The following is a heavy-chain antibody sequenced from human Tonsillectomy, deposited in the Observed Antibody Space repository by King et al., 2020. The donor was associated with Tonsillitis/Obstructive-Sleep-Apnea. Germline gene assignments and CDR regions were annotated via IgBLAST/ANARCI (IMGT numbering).Heavy chain of an antibody. J-gene: IGHJ4*02. V-gene: IGHV3-30*01. Sequence: VQLVESGGGVVQPGRSLRLSCAASGFTFSSYAMHWVRQAPGKGLEWVAVISYDGSNKYYADSVKGRFTISSDNSKNTLYLQMNSLRAEDTAVYYCARESLHCSGGSCYSDFDYWGQGTLVTVSS. CDR1: GFTFSSYA. CDR2: ISYDGSNK. D-gene: IGHD2-15*01. CDR3: ARESLHCSGGSCYSDFDY.